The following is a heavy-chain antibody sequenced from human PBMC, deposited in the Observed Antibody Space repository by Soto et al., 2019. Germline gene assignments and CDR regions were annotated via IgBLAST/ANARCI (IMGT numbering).Heavy chain of an antibody. CDR3: ANPYIAVAGLDAFDI. CDR2: INHSGST. Sequence: QVQLQQWGAGLLKPSETLSLTCAVYGGSFSGYYWSWIRQPPGKGLEWIGEINHSGSTNYNPSLKSRVIISVDTSKNQFSLKLSSVTAADTAVYYCANPYIAVAGLDAFDIWGQGTMVTVSS. D-gene: IGHD6-19*01. V-gene: IGHV4-34*01. J-gene: IGHJ3*02. CDR1: GGSFSGYY.